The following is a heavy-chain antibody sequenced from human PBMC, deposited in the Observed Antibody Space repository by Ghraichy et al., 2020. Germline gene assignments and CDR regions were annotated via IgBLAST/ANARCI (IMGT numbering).Heavy chain of an antibody. D-gene: IGHD5-18*01. CDR3: TRDASLPGYSYGRPLYGMDV. CDR2: IGGSGRYR. Sequence: GGSLRLSCAASEFTFSSYTMNWVRQAPGKGLEWVSSIGGSGRYRYYADSLKGRFAISRDNAKNSLYLRMNSLSAEDAAVYYCTRDASLPGYSYGRPLYGMDVWGQGTTVTVTS. J-gene: IGHJ6*02. CDR1: EFTFSSYT. V-gene: IGHV3-21*01.